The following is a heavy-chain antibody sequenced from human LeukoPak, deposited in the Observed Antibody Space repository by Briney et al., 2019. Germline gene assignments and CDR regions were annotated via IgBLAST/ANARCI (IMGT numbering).Heavy chain of an antibody. D-gene: IGHD3-16*01. CDR2: ISSDSSYI. J-gene: IGHJ4*02. CDR3: ARGSVGGGNYFDY. CDR1: GFTFSSYI. V-gene: IGHV3-21*01. Sequence: GGSLRLSCAASGFTFSSYIMNWIRQAPGKGLEWVSSISSDSSYIYYADSVKGRFTISRDNAKNSLYLQMNSLRAEDTAVYYCARGSVGGGNYFDYWGQGTLVTVYS.